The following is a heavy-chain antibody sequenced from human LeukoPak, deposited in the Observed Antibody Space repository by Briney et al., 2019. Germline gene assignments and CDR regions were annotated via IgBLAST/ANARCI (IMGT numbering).Heavy chain of an antibody. V-gene: IGHV3-15*01. J-gene: IGHJ4*02. CDR1: GFTFSNAW. CDR3: TTEGTVTTPFDY. D-gene: IGHD4-17*01. Sequence: GGSLRLSCAASGFTFSNAWMSWVRQAPGKGLEWVGRIKSKTDGGTTDYAAPVKGRFTISRDDSKNTLYLQMNGLKTEDTAVYYCTTEGTVTTPFDYWGQGTLVTVSS. CDR2: IKSKTDGGTT.